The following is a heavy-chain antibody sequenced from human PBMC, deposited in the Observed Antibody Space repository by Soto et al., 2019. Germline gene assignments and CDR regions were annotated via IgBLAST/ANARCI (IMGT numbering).Heavy chain of an antibody. CDR3: ASPKDGYCSGGSCYYYYGMDV. CDR2: IDPSDSYT. V-gene: IGHV5-10-1*01. D-gene: IGHD2-15*01. J-gene: IGHJ6*02. CDR1: GYNFTSYW. Sequence: GESLKISCKGSGYNFTSYWISWVRQMPGKGLEWMGRIDPSDSYTNYSPSFQGHVTISADKSISTAYLQWSSLKASDTAMYYCASPKDGYCSGGSCYYYYGMDVWGQGTTVTVSS.